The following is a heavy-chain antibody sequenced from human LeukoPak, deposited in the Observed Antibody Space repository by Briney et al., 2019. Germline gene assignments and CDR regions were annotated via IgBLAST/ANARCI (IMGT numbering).Heavy chain of an antibody. V-gene: IGHV3-21*01. CDR2: ISSSSSYI. CDR1: GFTFSSYS. CDR3: ARDAYGSGSYYYNWFDP. D-gene: IGHD3-10*01. J-gene: IGHJ5*02. Sequence: GGSLRLSCAASGFTFSSYSMNWVRQAPGKGLEWVSSISSSSSYIYYADSVKGRFTISRGNAKNSLYLQMNSLRAEDTAVYYCARDAYGSGSYYYNWFDPWGQGTLVTVSS.